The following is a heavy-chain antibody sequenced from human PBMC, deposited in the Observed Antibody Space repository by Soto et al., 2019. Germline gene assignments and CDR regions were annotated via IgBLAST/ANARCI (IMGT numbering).Heavy chain of an antibody. D-gene: IGHD2-21*01. V-gene: IGHV1-69*13. CDR2: IIPIFGTA. CDR1: GGTFSSYA. CDR3: ASAIGALYGMDV. J-gene: IGHJ6*02. Sequence: SVKVSCKASGGTFSSYAISWVRQAPGQGLEWMGGIIPIFGTANYAQKFQGRVTITADESTRKAYMELSSLRSEDTAVYYCASAIGALYGMDVWGQGNTVTVSS.